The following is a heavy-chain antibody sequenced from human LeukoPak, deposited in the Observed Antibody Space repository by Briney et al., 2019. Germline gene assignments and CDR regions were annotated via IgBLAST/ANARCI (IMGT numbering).Heavy chain of an antibody. D-gene: IGHD1-1*01. V-gene: IGHV4-34*01. Sequence: PSETLSLTCAVYGGSFSGYYWSWIRQPPGKGLEWIGEINHSGSTNYNPSLKSRVTISVDTSKNQFSLKLSSVTAADTAVYYCARGYRKLAHYWYFDLWGRGTLVTVSS. CDR2: INHSGST. J-gene: IGHJ2*01. CDR3: ARGYRKLAHYWYFDL. CDR1: GGSFSGYY.